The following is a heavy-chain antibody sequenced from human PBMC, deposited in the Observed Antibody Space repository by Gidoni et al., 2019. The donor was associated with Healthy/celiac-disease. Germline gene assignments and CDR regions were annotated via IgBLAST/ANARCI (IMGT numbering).Heavy chain of an antibody. CDR1: GFPFSSYG. Sequence: QVQLVESGGGVVQPGRSLRLSCASSGFPFSSYGMHWVRQAPGKGLEWVAVISYDGSNKYYADSVKGRFTISRDNSKNTLYLQMNSLRAEDTAVYYCAAHDYGDYYAFDIWGQGTMVTVSS. CDR3: AAHDYGDYYAFDI. CDR2: ISYDGSNK. J-gene: IGHJ3*02. D-gene: IGHD4-17*01. V-gene: IGHV3-30*03.